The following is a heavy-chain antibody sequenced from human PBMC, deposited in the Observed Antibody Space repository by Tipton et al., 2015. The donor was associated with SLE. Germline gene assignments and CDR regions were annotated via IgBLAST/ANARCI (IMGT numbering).Heavy chain of an antibody. V-gene: IGHV3-66*02. Sequence: SLRLSCAASGFTVSNNYMSWVRQAPGKGLEWVSIIYSVGSTYYGDSVKGRFAISRDNSKNTLYLQMNSLRAEDTAVYYCARDWGLLPGGSCFDYWGQGTLVTVSS. J-gene: IGHJ4*02. CDR1: GFTVSNNY. CDR3: ARDWGLLPGGSCFDY. CDR2: IYSVGST. D-gene: IGHD3-22*01.